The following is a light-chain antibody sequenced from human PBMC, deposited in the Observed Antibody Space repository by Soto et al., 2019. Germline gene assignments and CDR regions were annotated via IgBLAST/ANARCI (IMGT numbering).Light chain of an antibody. CDR1: SSDVGYYDY. V-gene: IGLV2-8*01. CDR3: SSYAGSNNLV. J-gene: IGLJ1*01. Sequence: QSALTQPPSASGFPGQSVTISCTGTSSDVGYYDYVSWYQQHPGKAPKLVIYEVTKRPSGVPDRVSASKSGNTASLTVSGLRAEDEADYYCSSYAGSNNLVFGSGTKGTVL. CDR2: EVT.